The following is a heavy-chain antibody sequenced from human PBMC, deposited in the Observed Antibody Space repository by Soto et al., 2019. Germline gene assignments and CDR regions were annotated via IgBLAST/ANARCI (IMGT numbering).Heavy chain of an antibody. J-gene: IGHJ4*02. CDR3: ARGVHYDSSGYYYFY. CDR2: IIPIFGTA. CDR1: GGTFSSYA. V-gene: IGHV1-69*13. Sequence: SVKVSCKASGGTFSSYAISWVRQAPGQGLEWMGGIIPIFGTANYAQKFQGRVIITADESTSTAYMELRSLRSEDTAVYYCARGVHYDSSGYYYFYWGQGTLVTVSS. D-gene: IGHD3-22*01.